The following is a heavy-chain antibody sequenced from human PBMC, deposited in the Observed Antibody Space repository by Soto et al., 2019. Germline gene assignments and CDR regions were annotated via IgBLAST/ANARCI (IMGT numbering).Heavy chain of an antibody. CDR1: GGSISSSSYY. J-gene: IGHJ6*02. Sequence: SETLSLTCTVSGGSISSSSYYWGWIRQPPGKGLEWIGSIYYSGSTYYNPSLKSRVTISVDTSKNQFSLKLSSVTAADTAVYYCARKVYYYGMDVWGQGTTVTVSS. CDR2: IYYSGST. CDR3: ARKVYYYGMDV. V-gene: IGHV4-39*01.